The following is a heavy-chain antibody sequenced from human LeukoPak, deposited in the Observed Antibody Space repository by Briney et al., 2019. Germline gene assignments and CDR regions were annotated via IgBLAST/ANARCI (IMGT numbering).Heavy chain of an antibody. V-gene: IGHV3-11*04. Sequence: PWGSLRLSCAASGFIFSDYYMSWIRQAPGKGLEWVSYISSRGSTVYYADSVKGRFTISRDNSKNSLYLQMNSLRVEDTAVYYCARETRWDFDYWGQGTLVTVSS. CDR3: ARETRWDFDY. J-gene: IGHJ4*02. D-gene: IGHD5-24*01. CDR2: ISSRGSTV. CDR1: GFIFSDYY.